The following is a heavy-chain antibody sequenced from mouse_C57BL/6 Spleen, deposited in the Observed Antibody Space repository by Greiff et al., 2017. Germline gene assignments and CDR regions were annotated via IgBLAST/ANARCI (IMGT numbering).Heavy chain of an antibody. CDR2: INPNNGGT. CDR3: AHYGYAY. Sequence: VVEPGASVKISCKASGYTFTDYYMNWVKQSHGKSLEWIGDINPNNGGTSYNQKFKGKATLTVDKSSSTAYMELRSLTSEDSAVYYCAHYGYAYRGDSATLSVSS. J-gene: IGHJ2*01. V-gene: IGHV1-26*01. D-gene: IGHD2-2*01. CDR1: GYTFTDYY.